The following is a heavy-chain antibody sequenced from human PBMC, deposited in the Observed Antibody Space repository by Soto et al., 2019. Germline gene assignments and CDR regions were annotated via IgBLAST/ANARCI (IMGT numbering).Heavy chain of an antibody. D-gene: IGHD2-2*01. V-gene: IGHV4-59*01. J-gene: IGHJ4*02. CDR1: GGSINSYY. CDR2: IYYSGST. CDR3: ARGFIPENY. Sequence: SETLSLTCTVSGGSINSYYWSWIRQPPGKGLEWIGYIYYSGSTNYNPSLKSRVTFSIDTSTGTVFLELTSLKFDDAAVYYCARGFIPENYWGQGTRVTVTS.